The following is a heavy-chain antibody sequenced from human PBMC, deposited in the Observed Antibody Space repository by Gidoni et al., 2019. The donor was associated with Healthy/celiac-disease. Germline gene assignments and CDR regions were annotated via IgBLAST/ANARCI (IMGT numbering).Heavy chain of an antibody. D-gene: IGHD2-21*02. CDR2: FDPEDGET. CDR1: GYTLTELS. J-gene: IGHJ1*01. Sequence: QVQLVQSGAEVKKPGASVKVSGKVSGYTLTELSMHWVRQAPGKGLEWMGGFDPEDGETIYAQKFQGRVTMTEDTSTDTAYMELSSLRSEDTAVYYCATRDYCGGDCYRYFQHWGQGTLVTVSS. CDR3: ATRDYCGGDCYRYFQH. V-gene: IGHV1-24*01.